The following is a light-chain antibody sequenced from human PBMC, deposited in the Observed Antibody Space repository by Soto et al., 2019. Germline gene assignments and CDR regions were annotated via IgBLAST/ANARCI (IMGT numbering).Light chain of an antibody. J-gene: IGKJ5*01. CDR3: QQRHMWPIT. Sequence: EVVLRESPVTLSLSPRERATVSCRASQSFRGLLAWYQQKHGQAPRLLIYDAYNRATGIPPRFSGSGYGTDFTLTISSLEPEDSAVYYCQQRHMWPITFGQGTRLEIK. CDR1: QSFRGL. V-gene: IGKV3-11*01. CDR2: DAY.